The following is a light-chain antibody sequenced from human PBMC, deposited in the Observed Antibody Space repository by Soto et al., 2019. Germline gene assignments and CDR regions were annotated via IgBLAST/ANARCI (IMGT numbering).Light chain of an antibody. CDR2: EVS. Sequence: QSALTQPASVSGSPGQSITISCTGTSSDVGSYDLVSWYQQHPGKAPKLMIYEVSKRPSGVSNRFSGSKSGNTASLTISGLAADDQADYFCCSYAGSSVVVFGGGTKVTVL. CDR3: CSYAGSSVVV. J-gene: IGLJ2*01. CDR1: SSDVGSYDL. V-gene: IGLV2-23*02.